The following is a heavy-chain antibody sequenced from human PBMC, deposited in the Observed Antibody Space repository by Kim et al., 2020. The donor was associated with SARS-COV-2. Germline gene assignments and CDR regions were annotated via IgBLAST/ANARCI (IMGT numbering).Heavy chain of an antibody. CDR3: ARDGAAAGGGDYFDY. D-gene: IGHD6-13*01. J-gene: IGHJ4*02. V-gene: IGHV4-31*03. CDR1: GGSISSGGYY. Sequence: SETLSLTCTVSGGSISSGGYYWSWIRQHPGKGLEWIGYIYYSGSTYYNPSLKSRVTISVDTSKNQFSLKLSSVTAADAAVYYCARDGAAAGGGDYFDYWGQGTLVTVSS. CDR2: IYYSGST.